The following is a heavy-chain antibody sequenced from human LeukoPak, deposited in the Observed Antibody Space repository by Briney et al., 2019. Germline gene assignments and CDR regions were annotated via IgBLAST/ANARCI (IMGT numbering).Heavy chain of an antibody. D-gene: IGHD6-6*01. J-gene: IGHJ4*02. CDR1: GYTFTSYD. CDR2: MNPNSGNT. CDR3: ARGEQLVHVDY. V-gene: IGHV1-8*03. Sequence: ASVKVSCKASGYTFTSYDINWVRQATGQGLEWMGWMNPNSGNTGYAQKFQGRVTITRNTSISTAYMEPSSLRSEDTAVYYCARGEQLVHVDYWGQGTLVTVSS.